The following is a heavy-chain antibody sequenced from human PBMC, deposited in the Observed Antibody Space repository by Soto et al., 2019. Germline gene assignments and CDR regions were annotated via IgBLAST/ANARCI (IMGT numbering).Heavy chain of an antibody. J-gene: IGHJ6*02. Sequence: TLSLTCTVSGGSITSGDYYWSWIRQHPGQGLEWIGYIFYSGSTHYRPSLKSRVNISIDTSKNHFSLKLSSVTAADTAVYYCARDEAFCSSSSCYSHYYGMDVWGQGTTVTVSS. D-gene: IGHD2-2*01. V-gene: IGHV4-31*03. CDR1: GGSITSGDYY. CDR2: IFYSGST. CDR3: ARDEAFCSSSSCYSHYYGMDV.